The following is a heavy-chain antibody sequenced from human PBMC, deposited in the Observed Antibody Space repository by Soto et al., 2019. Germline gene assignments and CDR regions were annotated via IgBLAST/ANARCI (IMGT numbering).Heavy chain of an antibody. CDR1: GCSISSGYY. CDR2: IYHSGST. D-gene: IGHD3-16*01. J-gene: IGHJ5*02. Sequence: SETLSLTCAVSGCSISSGYYWGWIRQPPGKGLEWIGSIYHSGSTYYNPSLKSRVTISVDTYKNQFSLKLSSVTAADTAVYYCARDQGALSLSPNWFEPWGQGTLVTVSS. CDR3: ARDQGALSLSPNWFEP. V-gene: IGHV4-38-2*02.